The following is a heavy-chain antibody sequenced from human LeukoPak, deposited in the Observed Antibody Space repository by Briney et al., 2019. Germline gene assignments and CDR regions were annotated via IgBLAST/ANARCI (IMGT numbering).Heavy chain of an antibody. J-gene: IGHJ4*02. D-gene: IGHD3-3*01. CDR3: ARLEPYYDFWSGYLKQDY. V-gene: IGHV4-34*01. CDR2: INHSGST. CDR1: GGPFSGYY. Sequence: SETLSLTCAVYGGPFSGYYWSWIRQPPGKGLEWIGEINHSGSTNYNPSLKSRVTISVDTSKNQFSLKLSSVTAADTAVYYCARLEPYYDFWSGYLKQDYWGQGTLVTVSS.